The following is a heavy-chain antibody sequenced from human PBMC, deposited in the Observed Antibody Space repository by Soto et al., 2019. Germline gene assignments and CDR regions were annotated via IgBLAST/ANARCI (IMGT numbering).Heavy chain of an antibody. J-gene: IGHJ6*02. D-gene: IGHD3-3*01. Sequence: ASVKFSCKASGFTFTSSAVQWVRQARGQRLEWIGWIVVGSGNTNYAQKFQERVTITRDMSTSTAYMELSSLRSEDTAVYYCAACNRYYDFWSGHRSDYGMDVWG. V-gene: IGHV1-58*01. CDR2: IVVGSGNT. CDR1: GFTFTSSA. CDR3: AACNRYYDFWSGHRSDYGMDV.